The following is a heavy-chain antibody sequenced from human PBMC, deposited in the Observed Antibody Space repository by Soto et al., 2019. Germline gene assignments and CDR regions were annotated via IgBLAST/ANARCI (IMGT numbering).Heavy chain of an antibody. CDR3: ARRV. Sequence: EVQLLESGGGWVQPGGSLRLSCATSGFTFSSYPMNWVRQAPGKGLEWVSGISAGGDSTYYADSVKGRFTIFRDNSKNSVYLQMNSLRAEDTAVYYYARRVWGQGTLVTVSS. V-gene: IGHV3-23*01. CDR1: GFTFSSYP. CDR2: ISAGGDST. J-gene: IGHJ4*02.